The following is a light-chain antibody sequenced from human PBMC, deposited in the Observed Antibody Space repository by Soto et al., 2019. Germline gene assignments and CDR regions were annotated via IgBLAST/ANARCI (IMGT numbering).Light chain of an antibody. J-gene: IGKJ4*01. CDR3: QQCKKWPPVT. V-gene: IGKV3-15*01. CDR2: GAS. CDR1: QSVNSN. Sequence: ETVMTQSPATLSVSLGERATLSCRASQSVNSNLAWYQQKPGQAPRLLIYGASIRATGVPARFSGSGSGTDFTLTISSLQPEDFAVYLCQQCKKWPPVTFGGGTKVDIK.